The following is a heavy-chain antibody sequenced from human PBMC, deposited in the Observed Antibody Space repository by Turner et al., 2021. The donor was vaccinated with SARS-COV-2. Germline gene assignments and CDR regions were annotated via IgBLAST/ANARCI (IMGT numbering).Heavy chain of an antibody. D-gene: IGHD3-10*01. CDR2: IIPILGIA. CDR1: GGTFSSYA. CDR3: ARAATMGRGVIREPHYYYYGMDV. J-gene: IGHJ6*02. Sequence: ASGGTFSSYAISWVRQAPGQGLEWMGGIIPILGIANYAQKFQGRVTITADKSTSTVYMELSSLRSEDTAVYYCARAATMGRGVIREPHYYYYGMDVWGQGTTVTVSS. V-gene: IGHV1-69*10.